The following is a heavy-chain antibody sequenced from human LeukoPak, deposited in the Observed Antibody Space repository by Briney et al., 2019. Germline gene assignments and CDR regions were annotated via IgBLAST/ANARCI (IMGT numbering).Heavy chain of an antibody. V-gene: IGHV3-48*04. Sequence: PGGSLRLSCAASGVTFSSYSMNWVRQAPGKGLEWVSYISSSSSTIYYADSVKGRFTISRDNAKNSLYLQMNSLRAEDTAVYYCARGGEMATGWYFDLWGRGTLVTVSS. J-gene: IGHJ2*01. CDR3: ARGGEMATGWYFDL. D-gene: IGHD5-24*01. CDR2: ISSSSSTI. CDR1: GVTFSSYS.